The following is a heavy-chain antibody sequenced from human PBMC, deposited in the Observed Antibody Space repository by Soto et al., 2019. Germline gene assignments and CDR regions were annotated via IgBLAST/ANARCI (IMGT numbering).Heavy chain of an antibody. Sequence: SVKVSCKASGGTFSDFTINWVRQAPGQRLEWMGGIIPIFDTANYAEKFQGRVTITADESTSTSFMEVSSLRSEDTAVYYCARNGKTTRYSYAMDVWGQGTMVTVSS. D-gene: IGHD1-1*01. CDR1: GGTFSDFT. CDR2: IIPIFDTA. CDR3: ARNGKTTRYSYAMDV. J-gene: IGHJ6*02. V-gene: IGHV1-69*13.